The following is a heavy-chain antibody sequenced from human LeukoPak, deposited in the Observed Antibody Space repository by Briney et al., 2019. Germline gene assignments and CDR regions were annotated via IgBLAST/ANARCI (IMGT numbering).Heavy chain of an antibody. CDR3: ARAGYYYDSSGYYER. D-gene: IGHD3-22*01. CDR1: GFTFSSYE. V-gene: IGHV3-48*03. J-gene: IGHJ4*02. Sequence: GGSLRLSCAASGFTFSSYEMNWVRQAPGKGLEWVSYISSSGSTIYYADSVKGRFTISRDNAKNSLYLQMNSLRAEDTAVYYCARAGYYYDSSGYYERWGQGTLVTVSS. CDR2: ISSSGSTI.